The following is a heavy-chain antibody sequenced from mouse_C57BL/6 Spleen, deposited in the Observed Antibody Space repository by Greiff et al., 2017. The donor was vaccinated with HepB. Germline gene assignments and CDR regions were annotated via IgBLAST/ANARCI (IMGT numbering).Heavy chain of an antibody. V-gene: IGHV1-82*01. CDR3: ARGTTVVATGGYFDV. CDR2: IYPGDGDT. Sequence: VKLMESGPELVKPGASVKISCKASGYAFSSSWMNWVKQRPGKGLEWIGRIYPGDGDTNYNGKFKGKATLTADKSSSTAYMQLSSLTSEDSAVYFCARGTTVVATGGYFDVWGTGTTVTVSS. J-gene: IGHJ1*03. D-gene: IGHD1-1*01. CDR1: GYAFSSSW.